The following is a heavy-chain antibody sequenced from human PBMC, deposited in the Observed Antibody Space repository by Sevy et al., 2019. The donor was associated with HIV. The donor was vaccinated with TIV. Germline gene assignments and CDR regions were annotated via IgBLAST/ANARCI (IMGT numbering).Heavy chain of an antibody. CDR2: ISSSGGST. CDR3: XXXXXXXXXSGYFQN. V-gene: IGHV3-23*01. J-gene: IGHJ1*01. CDR1: GFTFSAYA. Sequence: GGSLRLSCAASGFTFSAYAMSWVRQAPGKGLEWVSCISSSGGSTYYADSVKGRFSISRDTSKNTLYLQMNSLRAEDXXXXXXXXXXXXXXXSGYFQNWGQGTQVTVSS. D-gene: IGHD3-10*01.